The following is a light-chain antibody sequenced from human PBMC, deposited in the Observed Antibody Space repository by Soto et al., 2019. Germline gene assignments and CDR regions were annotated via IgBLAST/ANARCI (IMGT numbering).Light chain of an antibody. V-gene: IGKV3-20*01. CDR1: QIVSSSY. CDR2: GAS. CDR3: QQYGSSPMT. Sequence: EIVFTQSPCALSLSPGERATLSCRASQIVSSSYLAWYQQKPGQPPRLLIYGASSRATGIPDRFSGSGSGTDFTLTISRLEPEDFAVYYCQQYGSSPMTFGQGTKVDIK. J-gene: IGKJ1*01.